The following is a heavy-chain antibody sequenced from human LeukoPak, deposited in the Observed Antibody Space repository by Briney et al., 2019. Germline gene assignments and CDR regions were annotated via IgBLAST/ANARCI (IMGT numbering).Heavy chain of an antibody. D-gene: IGHD3-3*01. V-gene: IGHV3-23*01. CDR1: GFTFSSYA. CDR2: ISGSGGST. J-gene: IGHJ4*02. CDR3: ANPRGYSDDTG. Sequence: GGSLRLSCAASGFTFSSYAMSWVRQAPGKGLEWVSAISGSGGSTYYADSVKGRFTISRDNSKNTLYLQMNSLRAEDTAVYYCANPRGYSDDTGWGQGTLVTVSS.